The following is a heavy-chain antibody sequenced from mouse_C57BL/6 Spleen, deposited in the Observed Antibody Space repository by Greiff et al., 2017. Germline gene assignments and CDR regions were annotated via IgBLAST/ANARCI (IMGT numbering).Heavy chain of an antibody. CDR1: GYTFTSYW. CDR3: ARGWLLEYFDV. J-gene: IGHJ1*03. V-gene: IGHV1-61*01. D-gene: IGHD2-3*01. CDR2: IYPSDSET. Sequence: QVQLQQPGAELVRPGSSVKLSCKASGYTFTSYWMDWVKQRPGQGLEWIGNIYPSDSETHYNQKFKDKATLTVDKSSSTAYRQLSSLTSEDSAVYYCARGWLLEYFDVWGTGTTVTVSS.